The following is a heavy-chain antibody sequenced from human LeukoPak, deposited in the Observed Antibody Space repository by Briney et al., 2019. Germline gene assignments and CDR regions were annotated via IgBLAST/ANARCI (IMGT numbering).Heavy chain of an antibody. V-gene: IGHV3-30-3*01. D-gene: IGHD4-23*01. J-gene: IGHJ6*02. CDR3: ARDRDSTVAYYYGMDV. CDR1: GFTFSSYA. Sequence: GGSLRLSCAASGFTFSSYAMSWVRQAPGKGLEWVAVISYDGSNKYYADSVKGRFTISRDNSKNTLYLQMNSLRAEDTAVYYCARDRDSTVAYYYGMDVWGQGTTVTVSS. CDR2: ISYDGSNK.